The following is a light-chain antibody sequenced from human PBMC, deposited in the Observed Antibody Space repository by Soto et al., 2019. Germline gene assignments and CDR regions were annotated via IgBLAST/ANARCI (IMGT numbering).Light chain of an antibody. V-gene: IGLV2-14*01. CDR1: MRDVGAYNL. J-gene: IGLJ2*01. Sequence: QSALTQPASVSGSPGQSITISYAGTMRDVGAYNLVSWYQQHPGRAPQLIIYEVRNRPSGISFRFSGSKSDNTASLTISGLQAEDEADYYCSSYTSKSSLIFGGGTKVTVL. CDR2: EVR. CDR3: SSYTSKSSLI.